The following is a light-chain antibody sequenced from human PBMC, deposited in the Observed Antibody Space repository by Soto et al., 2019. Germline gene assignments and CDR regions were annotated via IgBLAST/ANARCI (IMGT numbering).Light chain of an antibody. J-gene: IGKJ5*01. CDR1: QSISSW. V-gene: IGKV1-5*03. CDR2: KAS. Sequence: DIQMTQSPSTLSASVGDRVTITCRASQSISSWLAWYQQKPGKAPKLLIYKASSLKSGVPSRFSGSRSGTEYTLPISSLLPDDVATNYCQQYNSYSSITFGRGTRLEIK. CDR3: QQYNSYSSIT.